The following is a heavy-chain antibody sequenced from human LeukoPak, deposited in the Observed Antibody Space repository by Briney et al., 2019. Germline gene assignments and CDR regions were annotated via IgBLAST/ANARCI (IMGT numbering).Heavy chain of an antibody. D-gene: IGHD2-2*01. CDR3: ANGKYQLLSSWFDP. CDR1: GGSISGYY. CDR2: INHSGST. Sequence: PSETLSLTCTVSGGSISGYYWSWIRQPPGKGLEWIGEINHSGSTNYNPSLKSRVTISVDTSKNQFSLKLSSVTAADTAVYYCANGKYQLLSSWFDPWGQGTLVTVSS. V-gene: IGHV4-34*01. J-gene: IGHJ5*02.